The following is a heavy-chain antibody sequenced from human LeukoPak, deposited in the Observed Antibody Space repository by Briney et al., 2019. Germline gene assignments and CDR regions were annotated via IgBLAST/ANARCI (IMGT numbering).Heavy chain of an antibody. V-gene: IGHV3-30*18. D-gene: IGHD6-19*01. Sequence: GGSLRLSCAASGFIFNNFAMHWVRQAPGKGLEWVAVISFDGSDKYYADSVKGRFTISRDNSKNTLYLQMNSLRAEDTAVYYCAKDKGYSSGWFSPAFDYWGQGTLVTVSS. CDR2: ISFDGSDK. J-gene: IGHJ4*02. CDR1: GFIFNNFA. CDR3: AKDKGYSSGWFSPAFDY.